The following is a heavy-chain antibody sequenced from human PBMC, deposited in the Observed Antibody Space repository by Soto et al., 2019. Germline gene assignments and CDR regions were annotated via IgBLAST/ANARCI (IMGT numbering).Heavy chain of an antibody. D-gene: IGHD3-10*01. J-gene: IGHJ5*02. Sequence: PGGSLRLSCAASGFTFSSYGMHWVRQAPGKGLEWVAVISYDGSNKYYADSVKDRFTISRDNSKNTLYLQMNSLRAEDTAVYYCAKDRWVTMVRGVITTWGPGTLVTVSS. CDR2: ISYDGSNK. CDR3: AKDRWVTMVRGVITT. CDR1: GFTFSSYG. V-gene: IGHV3-30*18.